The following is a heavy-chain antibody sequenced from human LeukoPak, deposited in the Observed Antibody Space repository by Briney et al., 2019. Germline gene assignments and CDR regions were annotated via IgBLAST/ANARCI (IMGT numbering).Heavy chain of an antibody. Sequence: SVKVSCKASGGTFSSYAISWVRQAPGQGLEWMGGIIPIFGTANYAQKFQGRVTITADKSTSTAYMELSSLRSEDTAVYYCAEGYNWNYVLNYWGQGTLVTVSS. CDR2: IIPIFGTA. CDR1: GGTFSSYA. D-gene: IGHD1-7*01. CDR3: AEGYNWNYVLNY. V-gene: IGHV1-69*06. J-gene: IGHJ4*02.